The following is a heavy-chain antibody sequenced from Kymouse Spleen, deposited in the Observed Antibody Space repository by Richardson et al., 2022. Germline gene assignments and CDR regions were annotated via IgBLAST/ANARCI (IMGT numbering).Heavy chain of an antibody. Sequence: EVQLVESGGGLVQPGRSLRLSCAASGFTFDDYAMHWVRQAPGKGLEWVSGISWNSGSIGYADSVKGRFTISRDNAKNSLYLQMNSLRAEDTALYYCAKDPGSSGGYWGQGTLVTVSS. CDR2: ISWNSGSI. CDR1: GFTFDDYA. CDR3: AKDPGSSGGY. J-gene: IGHJ4*02. V-gene: IGHV3-9*01. D-gene: IGHD6-6*01.